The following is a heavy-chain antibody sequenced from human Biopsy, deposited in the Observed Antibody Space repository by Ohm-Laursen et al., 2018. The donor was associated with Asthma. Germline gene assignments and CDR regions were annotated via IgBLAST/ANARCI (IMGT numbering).Heavy chain of an antibody. Sequence: GTLSLTCFVSGDAMSTSGSYWGWIRQSPGKGLEWIGSIYYSGKTYYNPSLESRVTISADTSKNHFSLKVPSVTAADTAVYYCARAVSSSSYWYFDLWGRGDLVTVSS. CDR3: ARAVSSSSYWYFDL. V-gene: IGHV4-39*02. CDR1: GDAMSTSGSY. J-gene: IGHJ2*01. D-gene: IGHD6-6*01. CDR2: IYYSGKT.